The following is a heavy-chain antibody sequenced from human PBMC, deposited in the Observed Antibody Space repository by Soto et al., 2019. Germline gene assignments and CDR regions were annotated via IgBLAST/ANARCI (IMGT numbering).Heavy chain of an antibody. Sequence: QVQLQESGPGLVKPSGTLSLTCAVSGGSISTNNWWHWIRQPPGKDLGWIGEIHHTGSINYTPSLKSRVTMSIDESKNQFSLRLTSVTAADTAVYYCARERGAGTYQGFDFWGQGTLVTVSS. V-gene: IGHV4-4*02. CDR2: IHHTGSI. CDR3: ARERGAGTYQGFDF. D-gene: IGHD1-26*01. J-gene: IGHJ4*02. CDR1: GGSISTNNW.